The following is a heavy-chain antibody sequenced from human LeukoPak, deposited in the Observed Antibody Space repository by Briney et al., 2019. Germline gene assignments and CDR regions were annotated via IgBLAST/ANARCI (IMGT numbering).Heavy chain of an antibody. CDR2: INHSGST. CDR1: GGSFSGYY. V-gene: IGHV4-34*01. J-gene: IGHJ5*02. Sequence: PSETLSLTCAVYGGSFSGYYWSWIRQPPGKGLEWIGEINHSGSTNYNPSLKSRVTISVDTSKNQFSLKLSSVTAADTAVYYCARTCCSSTSCYPPENNWSDPWGQGTLVTVSS. CDR3: ARTCCSSTSCYPPENNWSDP. D-gene: IGHD2-2*01.